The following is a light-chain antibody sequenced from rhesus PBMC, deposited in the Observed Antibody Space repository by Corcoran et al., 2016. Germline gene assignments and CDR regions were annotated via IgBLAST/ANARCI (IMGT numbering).Light chain of an antibody. V-gene: IGKV1-33*02. Sequence: DIQMTQSPSPLSASVGDSVTITCQASQGIINCLAWNQPNQGKAPKLLIYAASSVQSGVPSRFSGRATCTEITLTISSLQPEDCATYYCQQPNRNPITFGTGTKLDI. CDR3: QQPNRNPIT. J-gene: IGKJ3*01. CDR2: AAS. CDR1: QGIINC.